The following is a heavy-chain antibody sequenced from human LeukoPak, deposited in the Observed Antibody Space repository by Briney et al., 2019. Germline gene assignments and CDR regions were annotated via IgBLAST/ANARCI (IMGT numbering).Heavy chain of an antibody. D-gene: IGHD6-19*01. Sequence: PGALSLTCTVSGGSISSYYGSWIRQPPGKGVGWIGYIYYSGGTNYNPSPKSRVTISVDTSKNQFSLKLSSVTAADTAVYYCARVGSGVADYWGQGTLVTVSP. V-gene: IGHV4-59*01. CDR2: IYYSGGT. J-gene: IGHJ4*02. CDR3: ARVGSGVADY. CDR1: GGSISSYY.